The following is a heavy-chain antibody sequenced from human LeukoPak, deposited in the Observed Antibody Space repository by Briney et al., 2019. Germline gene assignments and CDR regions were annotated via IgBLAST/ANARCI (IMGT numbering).Heavy chain of an antibody. CDR1: GGSISSSSYY. V-gene: IGHV4-39*07. J-gene: IGHJ6*02. CDR2: IYYSGST. D-gene: IGHD2-15*01. Sequence: ASETLSLTCTVSGGSISSSSYYWGWIRQPPGKGLEWIGSIYYSGSTYYNPSLKSRVTISVDTSKNQFSLKLSSVTAADTAVYYCARTGYCSGGSCYLGPPVGIPWGYGMDVWGQGTTVTVSS. CDR3: ARTGYCSGGSCYLGPPVGIPWGYGMDV.